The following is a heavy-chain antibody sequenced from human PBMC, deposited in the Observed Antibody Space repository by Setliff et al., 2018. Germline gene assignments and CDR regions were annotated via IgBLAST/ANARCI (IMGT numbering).Heavy chain of an antibody. Sequence: SETLSLTCAVSGASISRGSYYWSWIRQPAGKGLEWVGRLHTSGSTTYNPSLQSRVTISVDTSKNHFSLNLTSVTAADTAVYFCARDNTILGATYYWGQGTLFTVSS. CDR1: GASISRGSYY. J-gene: IGHJ4*02. D-gene: IGHD1-26*01. CDR3: ARDNTILGATYY. CDR2: LHTSGST. V-gene: IGHV4-61*02.